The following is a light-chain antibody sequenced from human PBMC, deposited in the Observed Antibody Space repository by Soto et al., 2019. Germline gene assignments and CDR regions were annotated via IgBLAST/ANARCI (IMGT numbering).Light chain of an antibody. CDR1: SSDVGAYNY. CDR3: SSYTSSTNTV. J-gene: IGLJ1*01. CDR2: EVS. V-gene: IGLV2-14*01. Sequence: QSVLAQPASVSGSPGQSITISCTGTSSDVGAYNYVSWYQQRPGKSPKVMIYEVSNRPSGVSNRFSGSKSGNTASLTISRLLAEDAADYYCSSYTSSTNTVFGNGTKVTAL.